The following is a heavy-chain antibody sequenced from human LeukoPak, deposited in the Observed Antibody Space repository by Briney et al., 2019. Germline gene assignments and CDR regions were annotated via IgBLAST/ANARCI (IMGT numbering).Heavy chain of an antibody. CDR2: INPNSGGT. D-gene: IGHD3-10*01. V-gene: IGHV1-2*02. CDR3: ARPPLWFGELCSDY. J-gene: IGHJ4*02. CDR1: GYTFTGYY. Sequence: ASVKVSCEASGYTFTGYYMHWVRQAPGQGLEWMGWINPNSGGTNYAQKFQGRVTMTRDTSISTAYMELSRLRSDDTAVYYCARPPLWFGELCSDYWGQGTLVTVSS.